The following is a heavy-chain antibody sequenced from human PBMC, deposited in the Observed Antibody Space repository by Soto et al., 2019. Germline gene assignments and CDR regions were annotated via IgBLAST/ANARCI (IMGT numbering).Heavy chain of an antibody. D-gene: IGHD3-3*01. Sequence: EVQLVQSGAEVKKPGESLQISCKGSGYSFTSYWIGWVRQMPGKGLEWMGIIYPGDSDTRYSPSFQGQVTISADKSISTAYLQWSSLKASDTAMYYCARHVNTIFGVARYYYMDVWGKGTTVTVSS. V-gene: IGHV5-51*01. J-gene: IGHJ6*03. CDR1: GYSFTSYW. CDR3: ARHVNTIFGVARYYYMDV. CDR2: IYPGDSDT.